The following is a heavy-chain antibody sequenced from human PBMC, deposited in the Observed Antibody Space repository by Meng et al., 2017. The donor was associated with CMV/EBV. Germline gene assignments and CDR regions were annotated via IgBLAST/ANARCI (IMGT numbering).Heavy chain of an antibody. V-gene: IGHV3-69-1*01. CDR3: AKVMTTVTTPLGY. Sequence: GGSLRLSCAASGFTFSDYYMNWVRQAPGKGLEWVSSISSSSTIYYADSVKGRFTISRDNAKNSLYLQMNSLRAEDTAVYYCAKVMTTVTTPLGYWGQGTLVTVSS. J-gene: IGHJ4*02. D-gene: IGHD4-11*01. CDR1: GFTFSDYY. CDR2: ISSSSTI.